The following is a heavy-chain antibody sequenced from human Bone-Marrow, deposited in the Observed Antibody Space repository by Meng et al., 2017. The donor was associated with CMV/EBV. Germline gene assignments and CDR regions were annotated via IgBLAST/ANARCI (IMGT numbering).Heavy chain of an antibody. CDR2: IIPIFGTA. J-gene: IGHJ4*02. V-gene: IGHV1-69*05. D-gene: IGHD5-18*01. CDR1: GGTFSSYA. CDR3: ARDGGYSYGVGKY. Sequence: SVKVSCKASGGTFSSYAISWVRQAPGQGLEWMGGIIPIFGTANYAQKFQGRVTITTDESTSTAYMELSSLRSEDTAVYYCARDGGYSYGVGKYWGQGTLVTVSS.